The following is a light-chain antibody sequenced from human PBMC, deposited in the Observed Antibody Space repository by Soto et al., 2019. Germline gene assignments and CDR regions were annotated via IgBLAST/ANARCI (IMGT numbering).Light chain of an antibody. J-gene: IGLJ2*01. Sequence: QSVLTQPPSVSGAPGQRVTISCTGSSSNIGAGYDVHWYQQLPGTAPKLLIYGNSNRPSGVPDRFSGSKSGTSASLAITGLQAEDEADYYCQSYDSSLSRLVFGGGTKHRP. CDR3: QSYDSSLSRLV. CDR1: SSNIGAGYD. V-gene: IGLV1-40*01. CDR2: GNS.